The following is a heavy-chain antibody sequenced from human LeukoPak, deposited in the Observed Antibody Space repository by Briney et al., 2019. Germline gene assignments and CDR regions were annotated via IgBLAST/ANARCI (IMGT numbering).Heavy chain of an antibody. CDR2: IYTTGRA. CDR3: ARAGYTISSYRFDY. J-gene: IGHJ4*02. V-gene: IGHV4-4*07. Sequence: SETLSLICSVSGGSINSYWWSWIRQPAGKGLEFIGRIYTTGRANYNPSPKSRVSMPVDTSKNKFSLELRSVTAADTAVYFCARAGYTISSYRFDYWGPGALVTVSP. D-gene: IGHD3-16*02. CDR1: GGSINSYW.